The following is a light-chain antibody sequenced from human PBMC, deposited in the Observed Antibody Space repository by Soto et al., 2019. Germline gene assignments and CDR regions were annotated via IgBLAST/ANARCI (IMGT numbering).Light chain of an antibody. CDR1: QSINRH. CDR3: QQRSNWPPVT. Sequence: EIVLTHSPATLSLSPGERATLSCRASQSINRHLAWYRQKPGQAPRLLIYDASNRATGIPARFSGSGSGTDFTLTISSLEPEDFGVYYCQQRSNWPPVTLGGGTKVDIK. V-gene: IGKV3-11*01. CDR2: DAS. J-gene: IGKJ4*01.